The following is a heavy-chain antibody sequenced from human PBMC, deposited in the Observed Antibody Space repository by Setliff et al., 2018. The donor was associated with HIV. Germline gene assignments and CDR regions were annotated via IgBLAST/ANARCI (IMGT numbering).Heavy chain of an antibody. CDR1: GGPIISEISW. Sequence: PSETLSLTCTVSGGPIISEISWWAWIRQPAGKGPEWLGQIYMRGGTDYNPSLEGRVTISLDTSKNQFSLKLTSVTAADTAVYYCAIDHVTNIAESGYGYTRIDPWGPGISVTVSS. CDR2: IYMRGGT. V-gene: IGHV4-61*09. J-gene: IGHJ5*02. D-gene: IGHD5-18*01. CDR3: AIDHVTNIAESGYGYTRIDP.